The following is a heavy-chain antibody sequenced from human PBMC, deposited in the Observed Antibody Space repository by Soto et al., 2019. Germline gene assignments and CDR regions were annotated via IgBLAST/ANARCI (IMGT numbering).Heavy chain of an antibody. D-gene: IGHD2-15*01. J-gene: IGHJ4*02. V-gene: IGHV4-59*11. CDR1: GGSSSSHY. CDR2: IYYSGST. CDR3: ASSWVARRAHYFDY. Sequence: VIICLSRSVSGGSSSSHYGSWIMQPPGKGLEWIGYIYYSGSTNYNPSLKSRVTISVDTSKNQFSLKLSSVTAADTAVYYCASSWVARRAHYFDYWGQGTLVTVSS.